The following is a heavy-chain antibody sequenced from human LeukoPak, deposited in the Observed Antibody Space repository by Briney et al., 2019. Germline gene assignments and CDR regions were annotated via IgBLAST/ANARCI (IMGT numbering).Heavy chain of an antibody. V-gene: IGHV3-30-3*01. J-gene: IGHJ4*02. CDR3: ARDIGGLDGDGLDY. Sequence: GGSLRLSCAASGLTLSREGLHWVRQAPGKGLEWVAVISSNGNNKYYADSVKGRFTVSRDNSKNTLYLQMDCLRAEDTAVYYCARDIGGLDGDGLDYWGQGALVTVSS. CDR2: ISSNGNNK. CDR1: GLTLSREG. D-gene: IGHD4-17*01.